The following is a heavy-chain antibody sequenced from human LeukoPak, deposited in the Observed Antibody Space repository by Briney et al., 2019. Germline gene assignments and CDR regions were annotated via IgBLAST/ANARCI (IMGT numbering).Heavy chain of an antibody. V-gene: IGHV1-3*03. Sequence: GASVKVSCKASGYTFTSYVIHWVRQAPGQRLEWMGWINAGNGNTKYSQEFQDRVTITRDTSASTAYMELSSLRSEDTAVYYCARGLSDYGDYDGYWYYYYYYMDVWGKGTTVTISS. J-gene: IGHJ6*03. CDR1: GYTFTSYV. D-gene: IGHD4-17*01. CDR3: ARGLSDYGDYDGYWYYYYYYMDV. CDR2: INAGNGNT.